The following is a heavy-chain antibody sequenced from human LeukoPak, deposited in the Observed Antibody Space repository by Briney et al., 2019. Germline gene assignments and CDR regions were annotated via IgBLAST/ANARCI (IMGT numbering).Heavy chain of an antibody. J-gene: IGHJ6*02. CDR1: GYTFTGYY. CDR3: ARAGSVIVVVAAYGMDV. D-gene: IGHD2-15*01. V-gene: IGHV1-2*02. Sequence: ASVKVSCKASGYTFTGYYIHWVRQAPGQGLEWMGWINPNSGGTNYAQNFQGRVIMTRDTSISTAYMELSRLGSDDTAVYYFARAGSVIVVVAAYGMDVWGQETTVTVSS. CDR2: INPNSGGT.